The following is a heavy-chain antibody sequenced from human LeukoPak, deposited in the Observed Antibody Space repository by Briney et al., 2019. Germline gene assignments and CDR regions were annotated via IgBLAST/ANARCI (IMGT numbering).Heavy chain of an antibody. CDR1: GFTLSSYW. CDR3: ARDRGYYDFWSGYYTGMGFDP. V-gene: IGHV3-7*01. Sequence: PGGSLRLSCAASGFTLSSYWVSCVRQAPGKGLGRVANIKQDGGEKYYVDCVKGRFTIYRDNAKNSLYLQMNSVRAEDTAVYCCARDRGYYDFWSGYYTGMGFDPWGQGTLVTVSS. J-gene: IGHJ5*02. CDR2: IKQDGGEK. D-gene: IGHD3-3*01.